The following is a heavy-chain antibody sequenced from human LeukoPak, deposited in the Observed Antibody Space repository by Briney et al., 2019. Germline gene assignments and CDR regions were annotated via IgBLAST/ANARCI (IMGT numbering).Heavy chain of an antibody. CDR3: ASSGSYRFDY. V-gene: IGHV3-48*02. CDR2: ITASGTAK. CDR1: GFTFSSYS. Sequence: GGSPRLSCAASGFTFSSYSMNWVRQAPGKGLEWVSHITASGTAKFYADSVKGRFTISRDNAKNSLYLQMNSLRDEDTAVYYCASSGSYRFDYWGQGTLVTVSS. J-gene: IGHJ4*02. D-gene: IGHD1-26*01.